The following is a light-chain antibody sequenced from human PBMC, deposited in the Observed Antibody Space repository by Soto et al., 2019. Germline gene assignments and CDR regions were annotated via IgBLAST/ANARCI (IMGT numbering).Light chain of an antibody. Sequence: EIVMTQSPATLSVSPGERATLSCRASQSVSSNLAWYQQQPGQAPRLLIYGASTRATGFPARFSGSGSGTEFTLTISSLQSEDFAVYYCQQYGDSPLTFGGGTKVDIK. CDR3: QQYGDSPLT. CDR1: QSVSSN. J-gene: IGKJ4*01. V-gene: IGKV3-15*01. CDR2: GAS.